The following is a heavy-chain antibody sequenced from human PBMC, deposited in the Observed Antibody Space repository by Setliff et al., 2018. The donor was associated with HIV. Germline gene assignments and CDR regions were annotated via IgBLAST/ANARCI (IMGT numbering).Heavy chain of an antibody. CDR2: IHSSGST. CDR3: AREGAPRYDSSSYYMDV. V-gene: IGHV4-59*12. D-gene: IGHD3-22*01. CDR1: GGSISSYY. J-gene: IGHJ6*03. Sequence: SETLSLTCTVSGGSISSYYWSWIRQPPGKGLEWIGDIHSSGSTNYNPSLNSRVSLSLDRAKNQFSLRLTSVTAADTAVYYCAREGAPRYDSSSYYMDVWGKGTTVTVSS.